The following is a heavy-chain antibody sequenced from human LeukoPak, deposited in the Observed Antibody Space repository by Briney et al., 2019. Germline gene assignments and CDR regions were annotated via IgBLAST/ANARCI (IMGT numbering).Heavy chain of an antibody. V-gene: IGHV1-18*01. CDR1: GYTFTSYG. J-gene: IGHJ6*02. CDR2: ISAYNGNT. D-gene: IGHD2-15*01. Sequence: GASVKVSCKASGYTFTSYGISWVRQAPGQGLEWMGWISAYNGNTHYAQKLQGRVTLTTDTTTSTAYMDLRSLRSDDTALYYWARALSGYCSGGSCDSGVGHYYGMDVWGQGTTVTVSS. CDR3: ARALSGYCSGGSCDSGVGHYYGMDV.